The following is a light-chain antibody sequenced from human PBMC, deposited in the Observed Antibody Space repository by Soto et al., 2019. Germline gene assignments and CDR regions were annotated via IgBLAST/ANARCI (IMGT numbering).Light chain of an antibody. CDR3: QQYGSSPYT. CDR1: QSLSSTY. Sequence: EIVLTQSPGTLSLSPGERATLSCRASQSLSSTYLAWYQQKPGQAPRLLIYGASSRATGIPGRFSGSGSGTDFTLTISRLEPEDFAVYYCQQYGSSPYTFGQGTKLEIK. J-gene: IGKJ2*01. V-gene: IGKV3-20*01. CDR2: GAS.